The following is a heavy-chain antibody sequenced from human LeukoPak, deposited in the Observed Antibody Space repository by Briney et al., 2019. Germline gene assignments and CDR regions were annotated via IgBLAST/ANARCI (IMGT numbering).Heavy chain of an antibody. D-gene: IGHD3-22*01. CDR2: ISSDGTIT. J-gene: IGHJ4*02. CDR3: ARDYYDSRGYYSAAFDY. V-gene: IGHV3-74*03. Sequence: GGSPRLSCAASGFTFSNYWMHWVRQAPGKGLEWVSRISSDGTITTYAGSVKGRFTISRDNAKNTLYLQMNSLRAEDTAVYYCARDYYDSRGYYSAAFDYWGQGTLVTVSS. CDR1: GFTFSNYW.